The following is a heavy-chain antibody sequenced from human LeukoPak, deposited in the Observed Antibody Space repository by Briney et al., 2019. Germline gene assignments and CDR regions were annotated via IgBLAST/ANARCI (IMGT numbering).Heavy chain of an antibody. J-gene: IGHJ4*02. D-gene: IGHD5-24*01. Sequence: PSETLSLTCTVSGGSITSSSYYWGWIRQPPGKGLEWIGNIYYSGSTYYNPYLKSRVTISVDTSKNQFSLRLSSVPAADTAVYYCARHKNGYNLDYWGQGTLVTVSS. V-gene: IGHV4-39*01. CDR3: ARHKNGYNLDY. CDR1: GGSITSSSYY. CDR2: IYYSGST.